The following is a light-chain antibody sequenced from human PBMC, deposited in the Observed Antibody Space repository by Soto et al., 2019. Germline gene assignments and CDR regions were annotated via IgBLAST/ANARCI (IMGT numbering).Light chain of an antibody. CDR1: QGTTYW. CDR2: KAS. V-gene: IGKV1-5*03. Sequence: DIQMTQSPSTRPASVEDSVTTTARASQGTTYWLAWYQQKPGKAHKRLIYKASTLKRGVPSRFSGSGSGTEFPLTMSSMKADDFETYYCQQYNTYSTERTFGQGTKVAI. J-gene: IGKJ1*01. CDR3: QQYNTYSTERT.